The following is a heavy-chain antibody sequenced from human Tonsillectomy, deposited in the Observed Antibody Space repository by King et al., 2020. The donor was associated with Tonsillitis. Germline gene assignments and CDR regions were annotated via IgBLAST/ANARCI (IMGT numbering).Heavy chain of an antibody. V-gene: IGHV3-9*01. Sequence: VQLVESGGGLVQPGRSLRLSCAASGFTFDDYAMHWVRQVPGKGLEWVSGISWNSGSIGYADSVKGRFTISRDNAKNSLYLQMNSLRPEDTALYYCTKDMERAAAGTWYWGQGALVTVSS. J-gene: IGHJ4*02. CDR1: GFTFDDYA. D-gene: IGHD6-13*01. CDR2: ISWNSGSI. CDR3: TKDMERAAAGTWY.